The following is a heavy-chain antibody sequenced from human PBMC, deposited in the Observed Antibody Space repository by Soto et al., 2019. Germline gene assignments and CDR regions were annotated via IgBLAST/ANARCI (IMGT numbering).Heavy chain of an antibody. V-gene: IGHV1-69*12. D-gene: IGHD6-19*01. CDR1: GGTFSSYA. CDR3: ARDGGIAVAGYYYGMDV. CDR2: IIPIFGTA. Sequence: QVQLVQSGAEVKKPGSSVKVSCKASGGTFSSYAISWVRQAPGQGLEWMGGIIPIFGTANYAQKFQGRVTITADESTSTAYMELSSLRSEDTAVYYCARDGGIAVAGYYYGMDVWGKGTTVTVSS. J-gene: IGHJ6*04.